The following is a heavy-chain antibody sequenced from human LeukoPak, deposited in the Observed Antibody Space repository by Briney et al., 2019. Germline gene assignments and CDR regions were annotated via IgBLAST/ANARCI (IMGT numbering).Heavy chain of an antibody. CDR3: VRIEYSSSIDL. D-gene: IGHD6-6*01. Sequence: SETLSLTCAVSGGSISSSSSYWGWIRQPPGKGLECIGSIYYSGRTYYNPSLKSRVTISVDTSKNQFSLKPTSVTAADTAVYYCVRIEYSSSIDLWGQGTLVTGSS. J-gene: IGHJ4*02. CDR2: IYYSGRT. CDR1: GGSISSSSSY. V-gene: IGHV4-39*07.